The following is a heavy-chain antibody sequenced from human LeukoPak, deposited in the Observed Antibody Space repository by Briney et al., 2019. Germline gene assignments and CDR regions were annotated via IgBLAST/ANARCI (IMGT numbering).Heavy chain of an antibody. Sequence: GGSLRLPCAASGFTFSSYWMSWVRQAPGKGLEWVANIKQDGSEKYYVDSVKGRFTISRDNAKNSLYLQMNSLRAEDTAVYYCARESSYYYDSSGYDPDAFDIWGQGTMVTVSS. CDR3: ARESSYYYDSSGYDPDAFDI. D-gene: IGHD3-22*01. J-gene: IGHJ3*02. V-gene: IGHV3-7*01. CDR2: IKQDGSEK. CDR1: GFTFSSYW.